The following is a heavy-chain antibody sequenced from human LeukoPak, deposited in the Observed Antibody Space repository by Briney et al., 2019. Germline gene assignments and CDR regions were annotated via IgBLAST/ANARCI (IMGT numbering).Heavy chain of an antibody. CDR2: IYYSGST. Sequence: PSETLSLTCTVSGGSISSSSYYWGWIRQPPGKGLEWIGSIYYSGSTYYNPSPKSRVTISVDTSKNQFSLKLSSVTAADTAVYYCASSLRYIVVVPAAMSFDYWGQGTLVTVSS. CDR3: ASSLRYIVVVPAAMSFDY. V-gene: IGHV4-39*01. CDR1: GGSISSSSYY. J-gene: IGHJ4*02. D-gene: IGHD2-2*01.